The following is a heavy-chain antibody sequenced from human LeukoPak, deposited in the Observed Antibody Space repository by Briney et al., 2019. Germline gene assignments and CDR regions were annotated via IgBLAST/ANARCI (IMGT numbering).Heavy chain of an antibody. J-gene: IGHJ3*02. V-gene: IGHV1-18*01. CDR3: ARGYCTNGVCPTQTWAVDAFDI. CDR1: GYTFTSYG. CDR2: INAYNGNT. Sequence: GASVKVSCKASGYTFTSYGISWVRQAPGQGLEWMGWINAYNGNTNYAQKLQGRVTMTTDTSTSTAYMELRSLRSDDTAVYYCARGYCTNGVCPTQTWAVDAFDIWGQGTMVTVSS. D-gene: IGHD2-8*01.